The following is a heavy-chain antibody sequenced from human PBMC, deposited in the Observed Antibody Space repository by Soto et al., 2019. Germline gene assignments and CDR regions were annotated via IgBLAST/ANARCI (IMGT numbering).Heavy chain of an antibody. CDR2: IYYSGST. D-gene: IGHD3-3*01. CDR3: ARERTIFGVVDAFDI. Sequence: XETLSLTCTVAGCSISSYYWSWIRQPPGKGLEWIGYIYYSGSTNYNPSLKSRVTISVDTSKNQFSLKLSSVTAADTAVYYCARERTIFGVVDAFDISGQGTMVTVSS. V-gene: IGHV4-59*01. J-gene: IGHJ3*02. CDR1: GCSISSYY.